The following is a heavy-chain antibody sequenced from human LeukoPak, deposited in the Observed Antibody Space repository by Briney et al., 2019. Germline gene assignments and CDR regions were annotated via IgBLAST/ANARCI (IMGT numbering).Heavy chain of an antibody. V-gene: IGHV4-34*01. Sequence: SETPSLTCAVYGGSFSGYYWSWIRQPPGKGLEWIGEINHSGSTNYNPTLKSRVTISVDTSKNQFSLKLSSVTAAATAVYYCARGHPKSREDYYYYMDVWGKGTTVTVSS. CDR2: INHSGST. CDR3: ARGHPKSREDYYYYMDV. D-gene: IGHD1-26*01. CDR1: GGSFSGYY. J-gene: IGHJ6*03.